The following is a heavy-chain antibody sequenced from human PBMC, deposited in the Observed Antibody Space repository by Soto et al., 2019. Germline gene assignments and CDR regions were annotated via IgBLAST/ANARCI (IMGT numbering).Heavy chain of an antibody. V-gene: IGHV1-18*01. D-gene: IGHD3-22*01. Sequence: SVKVSCKASGYTFTSYGISWVRQAPGHGLEWMGWISAYNGNTNYAQKLQGRVTMTTDTSTSTAYMELRSLRSDDTVVYYCARDRLGDSSGYYLIDYWGQGTLVIVSS. CDR1: GYTFTSYG. J-gene: IGHJ4*02. CDR3: ARDRLGDSSGYYLIDY. CDR2: ISAYNGNT.